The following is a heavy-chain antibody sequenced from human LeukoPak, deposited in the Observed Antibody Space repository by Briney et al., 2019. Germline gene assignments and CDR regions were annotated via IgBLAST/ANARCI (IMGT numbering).Heavy chain of an antibody. CDR2: INYLGHFT. D-gene: IGHD1-1*01. CDR1: GFSFCDSD. V-gene: IGHV3-23*01. CDR3: AKDPNWEGGY. J-gene: IGHJ4*02. Sequence: GGSLRLSCAASGFSFCDSDMNWFRQAPGEGPQWVANINYLGHFTSYADSVKGRFTIARDNSKNMLFLQMDGLRVEDTALYYCAKDPNWEGGYWGQGILVTVSS.